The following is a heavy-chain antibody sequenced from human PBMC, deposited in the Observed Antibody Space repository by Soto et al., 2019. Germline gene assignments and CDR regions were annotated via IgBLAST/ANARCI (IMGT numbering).Heavy chain of an antibody. CDR1: GFIFSSYA. Sequence: PGGSLRLSCAASGFIFSSYAMSWVRQAPGKGLEWVSAISGSGGSTYYADSVKGRFTISRDNSKNTLYLQMNSLRAEDTAVYYCAKDLLPAVVTGAFDIWGQGTMVTVSS. V-gene: IGHV3-23*01. CDR3: AKDLLPAVVTGAFDI. D-gene: IGHD3-22*01. J-gene: IGHJ3*02. CDR2: ISGSGGST.